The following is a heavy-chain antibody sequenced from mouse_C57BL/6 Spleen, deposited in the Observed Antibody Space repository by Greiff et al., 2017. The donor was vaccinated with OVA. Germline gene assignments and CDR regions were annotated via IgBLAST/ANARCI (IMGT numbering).Heavy chain of an antibody. CDR3: AREGFYDYVYYFDY. CDR1: GYTFTSYW. Sequence: QVQLQQPGAELVKPGASVKMSCKASGYTFTSYWITWVKQRPGQGLEWIGDIYPGSGSTNYNEKFKSKATLTVATSSSTAYMQLSSLTSEDSAVYYCAREGFYDYVYYFDYWGQGTTLTVSS. V-gene: IGHV1-55*01. J-gene: IGHJ2*01. CDR2: IYPGSGST. D-gene: IGHD2-4*01.